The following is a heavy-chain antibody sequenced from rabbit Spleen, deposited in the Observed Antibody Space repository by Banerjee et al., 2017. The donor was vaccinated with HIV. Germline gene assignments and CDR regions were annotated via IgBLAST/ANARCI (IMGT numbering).Heavy chain of an antibody. CDR3: ARDVGTSFSTYGMDL. CDR1: GFSFNSGYD. V-gene: IGHV1S40*01. CDR2: IYAGSSGST. Sequence: QSLEESGGGLVQPEGSLTLTCTASGFSFNSGYDMCWVRQAPGKGLEWIACIYAGSSGSTYSATWAKGRFTISKTSSTTVTLQMTSLTAADTATYFCARDVGTSFSTYGMDLWGQGTLVTVS. D-gene: IGHD8-1*01. J-gene: IGHJ6*01.